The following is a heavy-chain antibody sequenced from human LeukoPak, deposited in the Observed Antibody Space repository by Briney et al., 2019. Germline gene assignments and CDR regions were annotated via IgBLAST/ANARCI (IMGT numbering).Heavy chain of an antibody. CDR2: INPSGGST. J-gene: IGHJ4*02. V-gene: IGHV1-46*01. CDR1: GYTFTSYY. Sequence: ASVKVSCKASGYTFTSYYMHWVRQAPGQGLEWMGIINPSGGSTSYAQKFQGRVTITADESTSTAYMELSSLRSEDTAVYYCAREREGVSMTTLYYAGSYFDYWGQGTLVTVSS. D-gene: IGHD4-11*01. CDR3: AREREGVSMTTLYYAGSYFDY.